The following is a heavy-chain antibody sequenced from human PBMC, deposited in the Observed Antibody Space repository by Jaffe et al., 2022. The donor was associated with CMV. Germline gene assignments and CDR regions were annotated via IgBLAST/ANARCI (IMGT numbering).Heavy chain of an antibody. V-gene: IGHV3-33*08. CDR3: ARDSHYGGNYYMDV. CDR2: IWYDGSNK. Sequence: QVQLVESGGGVVQPGRSLRLSCAASGFTFSSYGMHWVRQAPGKGLEWVAVIWYDGSNKYYADSVKGRFTISRDNSKNTLYLQMNSLRAEDTAVYYCARDSHYGGNYYMDVWGKGTTVTVSS. CDR1: GFTFSSYG. D-gene: IGHD4-17*01. J-gene: IGHJ6*03.